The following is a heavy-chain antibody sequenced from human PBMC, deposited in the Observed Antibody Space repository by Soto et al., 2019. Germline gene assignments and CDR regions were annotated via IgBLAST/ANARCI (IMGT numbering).Heavy chain of an antibody. Sequence: GGSLRLSCAASGFTPGTYWMSWVRQAPGKGLEWVANINEDGSQRYYVDSVKGRFTISRDNVDNSLHLQMNSLRAEDTAVYYCAKNGPDLWRGYHIEIWGLGTLVTVSS. CDR3: AKNGPDLWRGYHIEI. V-gene: IGHV3-7*01. J-gene: IGHJ4*02. CDR1: GFTPGTYW. CDR2: INEDGSQR. D-gene: IGHD3-3*01.